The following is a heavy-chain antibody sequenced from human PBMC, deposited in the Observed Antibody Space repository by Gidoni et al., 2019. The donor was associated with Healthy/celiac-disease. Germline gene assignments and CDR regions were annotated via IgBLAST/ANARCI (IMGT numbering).Heavy chain of an antibody. Sequence: EVQLVESGGGLVQPGGSLRLSCAASGFTVSSNYMRWVRQAPGKGLEWVSVIYSGGSTYYADSVKGRFTISRDNSKNTLYLQMNSLRAEDTAVYYCARDGAYCSSTSCFYYYYYMDVWGKGTTVTVSS. J-gene: IGHJ6*03. CDR1: GFTVSSNY. V-gene: IGHV3-66*02. CDR3: ARDGAYCSSTSCFYYYYYMDV. D-gene: IGHD2-2*01. CDR2: IYSGGST.